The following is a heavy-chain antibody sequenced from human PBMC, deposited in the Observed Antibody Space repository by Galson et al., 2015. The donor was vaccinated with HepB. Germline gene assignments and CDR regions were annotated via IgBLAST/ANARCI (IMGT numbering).Heavy chain of an antibody. D-gene: IGHD3-3*01. CDR2: INMDGRST. CDR3: VREYYDDDDYYYYGMDV. CDR1: GFTFTNYW. Sequence: SLRLSCAASGFTFTNYWMHWVRQAPGKGLIWVSRINMDGRSTTYADSVKGRFTISRDSAKVYLQMNSLRAEDTAVYFCVREYYDDDDYYYYGMDVWGQGTTVTVSS. J-gene: IGHJ6*02. V-gene: IGHV3-74*01.